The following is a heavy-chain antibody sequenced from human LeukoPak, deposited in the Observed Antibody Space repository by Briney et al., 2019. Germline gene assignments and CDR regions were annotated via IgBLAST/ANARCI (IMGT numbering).Heavy chain of an antibody. CDR3: ARALGRPRDY. J-gene: IGHJ4*02. CDR1: GGSFSGYY. D-gene: IGHD7-27*01. V-gene: IGHV4-34*01. CDR2: INHSGST. Sequence: PSETLSLTCAVYGGSFSGYYWSWIRQPPGKGLEWIGEINHSGSTNYNPSLKSRVTISVDTSKNQFSLKLSSVTAADTAVYYGARALGRPRDYWGQGTLVTVSS.